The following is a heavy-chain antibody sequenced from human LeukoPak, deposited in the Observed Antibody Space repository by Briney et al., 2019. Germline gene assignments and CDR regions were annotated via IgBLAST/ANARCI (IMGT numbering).Heavy chain of an antibody. CDR1: GSSISSYY. J-gene: IGHJ4*02. D-gene: IGHD3-22*01. CDR2: IYYSGST. Sequence: SETLSLTCTVSGSSISSYYWSWIRQPPGKGLEWIGYIYYSGSTNYNPSLKSRVTISVDTSKNQFSLKLSSVTAADTAVYYCARYPAPHDYYDSSGYYDYWGQGTLVTVSS. CDR3: ARYPAPHDYYDSSGYYDY. V-gene: IGHV4-59*01.